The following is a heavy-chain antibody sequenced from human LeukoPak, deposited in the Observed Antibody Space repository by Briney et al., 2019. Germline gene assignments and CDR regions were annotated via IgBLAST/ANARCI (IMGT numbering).Heavy chain of an antibody. V-gene: IGHV4-59*08. CDR2: IYYSGST. CDR3: ARHRSRDGYKPYFDY. Sequence: SETLSLTCTVSGGSISSYYWSWTRQPPGKGLEWIGYIYYSGSTNYNPSLESRVTISVDTSKNQFALKLNSVTAADTAVYYCARHRSRDGYKPYFDYWGQGTLVTVSS. J-gene: IGHJ4*02. D-gene: IGHD5-24*01. CDR1: GGSISSYY.